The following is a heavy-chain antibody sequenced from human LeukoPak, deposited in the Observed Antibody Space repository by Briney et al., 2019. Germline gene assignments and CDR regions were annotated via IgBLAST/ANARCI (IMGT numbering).Heavy chain of an antibody. CDR3: AKCSSSTSCSRAGFDY. Sequence: GGSLRLSCAASGFTFSSYGMHWVRQAPGKGLEWVAFIRYDGSNKYYADSVKGRFTISRDNSKNTLYLQMNSLRAEDTAVYYCAKCSSSTSCSRAGFDYWGQGTLVTVSS. J-gene: IGHJ4*02. CDR2: IRYDGSNK. D-gene: IGHD2-2*01. CDR1: GFTFSSYG. V-gene: IGHV3-30*02.